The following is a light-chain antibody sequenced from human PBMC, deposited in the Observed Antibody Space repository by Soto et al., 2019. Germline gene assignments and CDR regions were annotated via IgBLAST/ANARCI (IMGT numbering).Light chain of an antibody. V-gene: IGKV1-39*01. Sequence: DIQMTQSPSSLSASVGDRVAITFLSIQTISSYLNWYLQKPVKAPKLLIFAAAKLQTGVPSRFSGSGSGTYFNLNISSLQPEDVGTYYGQQSSNTPLTLGQGTRLDI. J-gene: IGKJ5*01. CDR3: QQSSNTPLT. CDR2: AAA. CDR1: QTISSY.